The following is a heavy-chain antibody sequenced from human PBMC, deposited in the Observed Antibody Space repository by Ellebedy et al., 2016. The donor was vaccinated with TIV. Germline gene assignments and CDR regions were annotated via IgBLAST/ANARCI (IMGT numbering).Heavy chain of an antibody. D-gene: IGHD6-19*01. CDR1: GYTFSDYQ. V-gene: IGHV1-69*13. CDR2: IIPIFGAP. CDR3: ARGDSSGWSLTHNYVMDV. Sequence: SVKVSXXASGYTFSDYQIHWVRQAPGQGLEWMGQIIPIFGAPNYAQKFQGRVTIVADDSTRTAYMELSSLTSEDTAVYYCARGDSSGWSLTHNYVMDVWGQGTTVTVSS. J-gene: IGHJ6*02.